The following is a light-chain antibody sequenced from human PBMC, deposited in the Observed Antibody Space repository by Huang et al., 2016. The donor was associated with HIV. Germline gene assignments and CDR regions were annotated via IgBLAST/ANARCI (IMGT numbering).Light chain of an antibody. CDR3: QQSYSTRG. V-gene: IGKV1-39*01. CDR2: AAY. Sequence: DIQMTQSPSSLSASVGDRVTITGRKSQTISTYLQWYQQKPGKAPKLLSYAAYNLQSGVPSRFSGSGSETDFTLTISSLQPEDFATYYCQQSYSTRGFGGGTKVEIK. CDR1: QTISTY. J-gene: IGKJ4*01.